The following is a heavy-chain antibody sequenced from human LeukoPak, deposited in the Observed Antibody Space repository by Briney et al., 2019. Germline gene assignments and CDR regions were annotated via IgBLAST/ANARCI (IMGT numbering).Heavy chain of an antibody. CDR3: ARVGYSGYREDF. Sequence: NPSETLSLTCTVSGGSVSSSSYYWSWIRQPPGKGLEWIGYIYYSGNTNYNPSLKSRVAISVDTSKNQVSLKLSSVTAADTAVYYCARVGYSGYREDFWGQGTLVTVSS. D-gene: IGHD5-12*01. J-gene: IGHJ4*02. CDR2: IYYSGNT. CDR1: GGSVSSSSYY. V-gene: IGHV4-61*01.